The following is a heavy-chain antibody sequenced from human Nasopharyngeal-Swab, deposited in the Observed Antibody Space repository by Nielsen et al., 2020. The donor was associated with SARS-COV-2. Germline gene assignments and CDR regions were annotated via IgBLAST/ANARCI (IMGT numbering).Heavy chain of an antibody. J-gene: IGHJ3*02. CDR1: GDSINSDTYY. D-gene: IGHD4-17*01. V-gene: IGHV4-61*02. CDR2: ITPRGHT. CDR3: AKNIGDYVKFAFDI. Sequence: TLSLTCSVSGDSINSDTYYWAWIRQSAGSGLEWIGRITPRGHTYYNPSFTSRATISVDTSKNHFSLKLTSVTAEDTAVYYCAKNIGDYVKFAFDIWGPGTMVTVSS.